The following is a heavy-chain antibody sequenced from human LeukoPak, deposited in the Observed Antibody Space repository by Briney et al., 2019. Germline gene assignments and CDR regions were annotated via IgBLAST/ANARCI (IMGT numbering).Heavy chain of an antibody. J-gene: IGHJ4*02. D-gene: IGHD6-19*01. CDR2: IYYSGST. V-gene: IGHV4-39*07. Sequence: PSETLSLTCTVSGGSISSSSYYWGWIRQPPGKGLEWIGSIYYSGSTYYNPSLKSRVTISVDTSKNQFSLKLSSVTAADTAVYYCARTYSSGWYWGYWGQGTLVTVSS. CDR1: GGSISSSSYY. CDR3: ARTYSSGWYWGY.